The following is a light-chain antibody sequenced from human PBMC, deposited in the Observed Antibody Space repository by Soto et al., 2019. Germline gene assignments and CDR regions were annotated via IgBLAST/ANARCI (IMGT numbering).Light chain of an antibody. Sequence: EIVMTQSPATLSVSPGERATLSYRASQSIKNNLAWYQQKPGQSPRLLIYGASTRATGIPARFSGSGSGTEFSLTISSLQSEDFAVYYCQQYVNWPPLTFGGGTKVEIK. V-gene: IGKV3-15*01. CDR2: GAS. J-gene: IGKJ4*01. CDR1: QSIKNN. CDR3: QQYVNWPPLT.